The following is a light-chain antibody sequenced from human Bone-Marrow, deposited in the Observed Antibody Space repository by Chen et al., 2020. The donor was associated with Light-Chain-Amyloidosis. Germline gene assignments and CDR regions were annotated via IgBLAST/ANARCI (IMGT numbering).Light chain of an antibody. Sequence: SALTQPADVSGSPGQSITISRTGTSGDVGTYNYVSWYQQHPGKAPKVLIYAVSNRPSGVSDRFSGSKSGNTASLTSSGLQAEDEADYYCSSFTSSSSYVFGPGTKVTVL. CDR3: SSFTSSSSYV. CDR1: SGDVGTYNY. V-gene: IGLV2-14*01. J-gene: IGLJ1*01. CDR2: AVS.